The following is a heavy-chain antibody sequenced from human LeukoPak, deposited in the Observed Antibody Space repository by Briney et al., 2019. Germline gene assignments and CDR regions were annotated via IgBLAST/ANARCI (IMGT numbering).Heavy chain of an antibody. J-gene: IGHJ3*02. V-gene: IGHV3-48*01. CDR2: ISSSSSTI. D-gene: IGHD2-2*01. Sequence: GGSLRLSCAASGFTFSSYSMNWVRQAPGKGLEWVSYISSSSSTIYYADSVKGRFTISRDNAKNSLYLQMNSLRAEDTAVYYCARNADPAYCSSTSCPFDAFDSWGQGTMFTVSS. CDR1: GFTFSSYS. CDR3: ARNADPAYCSSTSCPFDAFDS.